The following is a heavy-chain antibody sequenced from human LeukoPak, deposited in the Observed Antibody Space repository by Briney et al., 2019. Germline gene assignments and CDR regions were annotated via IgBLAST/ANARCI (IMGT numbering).Heavy chain of an antibody. D-gene: IGHD2-2*01. CDR3: AKEVLYCSSTSCSSSRFDP. V-gene: IGHV3-11*04. J-gene: IGHJ5*02. Sequence: GGSLRLSCAASGLTFSNACMSWVRQAPGKGLEWVSYITSGGSTIYYAEFVKGRVTISRDNVRNALYLQMNSLRAEDTAVYYCAKEVLYCSSTSCSSSRFDPWGKGTLVTVSS. CDR1: GLTFSNAC. CDR2: ITSGGSTI.